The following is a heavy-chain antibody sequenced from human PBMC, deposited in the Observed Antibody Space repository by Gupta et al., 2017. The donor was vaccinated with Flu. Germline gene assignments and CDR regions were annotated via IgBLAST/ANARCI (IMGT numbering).Heavy chain of an antibody. CDR1: GFTFKNAW. V-gene: IGHV3-15*01. J-gene: IGHJ4*02. CDR3: TTGHHWTEVTTSIDF. Sequence: EVQLVESGGGLVKPGGSLRLSCAASGFTFKNAWMSWVRQAPGKGLEWVGRIKSKSDGETTDCAEPGRGRFTISRDDSRNTLYLQMNSLKTEETAVYYCTTGHHWTEVTTSIDFWGQGTQVTVSS. CDR2: IKSKSDGETT. D-gene: IGHD3/OR15-3a*01.